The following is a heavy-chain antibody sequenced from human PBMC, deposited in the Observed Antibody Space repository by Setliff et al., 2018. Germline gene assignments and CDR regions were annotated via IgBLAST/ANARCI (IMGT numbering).Heavy chain of an antibody. CDR3: VRDTTSGWMLTN. D-gene: IGHD6-25*01. Sequence: GFTFSSHWMHWVRQAPGKRLMWVSRINNDGTTIYYADSVRGRFTISRDNARDSLYLQMNSLRAEDTAVYYCVRDTTSGWMLTNWGQGTLVTVSS. J-gene: IGHJ4*02. V-gene: IGHV3-74*01. CDR1: GFTFSSHW. CDR2: INNDGTTI.